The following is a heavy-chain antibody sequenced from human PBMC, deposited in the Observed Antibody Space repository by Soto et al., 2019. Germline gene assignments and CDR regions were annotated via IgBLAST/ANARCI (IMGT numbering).Heavy chain of an antibody. J-gene: IGHJ6*02. V-gene: IGHV1-2*04. CDR3: AREVEQQLDKGDYYYYGMDV. CDR1: GYTFTGYY. D-gene: IGHD6-13*01. CDR2: INPNSGGT. Sequence: GASVKVSCKASGYTFTGYYMHWVRQAPGRGLEWMGWINPNSGGTNYAQKFQGWVTMTRDTSISTAYMELSRLRSDDTAVYYCAREVEQQLDKGDYYYYGMDVWGQGTTVTVSS.